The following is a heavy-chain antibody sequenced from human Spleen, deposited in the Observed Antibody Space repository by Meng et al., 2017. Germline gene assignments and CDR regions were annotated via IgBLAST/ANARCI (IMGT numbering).Heavy chain of an antibody. D-gene: IGHD6-13*01. Sequence: GGSLRLSCAASGFTFSSYEMNWVRQAPGKGLEWVSYISSSGSTIYYADSVKGRFTISRDNAKNSLYLQMNSLRAEDTAVYYCAREGRDGAAAGTDAFDIWGQGTMVTVSS. V-gene: IGHV3-48*03. CDR2: ISSSGSTI. J-gene: IGHJ3*02. CDR1: GFTFSSYE. CDR3: AREGRDGAAAGTDAFDI.